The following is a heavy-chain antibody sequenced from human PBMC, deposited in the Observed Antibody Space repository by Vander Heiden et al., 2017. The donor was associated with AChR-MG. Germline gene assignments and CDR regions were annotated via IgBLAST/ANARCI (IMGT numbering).Heavy chain of an antibody. Sequence: EVQLVATGGGLLQPGGSLSLYCAASGFTVRSNYMSWVRQAPGKGLEWVSVIYSGGSTYYADSVKGRFTISRDNSKNTLYLQMNSLRAEDTAVYYCARGRVTVTFGLDVWGKGTTVTVSS. D-gene: IGHD4-17*01. CDR2: IYSGGST. CDR1: GFTVRSNY. V-gene: IGHV3-53*02. CDR3: ARGRVTVTFGLDV. J-gene: IGHJ6*04.